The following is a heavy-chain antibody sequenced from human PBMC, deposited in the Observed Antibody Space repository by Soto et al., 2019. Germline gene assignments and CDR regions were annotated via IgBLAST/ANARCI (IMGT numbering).Heavy chain of an antibody. Sequence: SETLSLTCTVSGGSISSYYWSWIRQPPGKGLEWIGEINHSGSTNYNPSLKSRVTISVDTSKNQFSLKLSSVTAADTAVYYCATKQRGYSYGRFDYWGQGTLVTVSS. J-gene: IGHJ4*02. D-gene: IGHD5-18*01. CDR2: INHSGST. CDR1: GGSISSYY. CDR3: ATKQRGYSYGRFDY. V-gene: IGHV4-34*01.